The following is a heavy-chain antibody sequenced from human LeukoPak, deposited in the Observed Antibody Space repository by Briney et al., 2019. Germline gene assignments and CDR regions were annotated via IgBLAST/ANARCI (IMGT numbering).Heavy chain of an antibody. CDR3: ARGYGSGSYPDDAFDI. V-gene: IGHV1-69*13. CDR1: GGTFSSYA. Sequence: GASVKVSCKASGGTFSSYAISWVRQAPGQGLEWMGGIIPIFGTANYAQKFQGRVTITADESTSTAYMELSSLRSEDTAVYYCARGYGSGSYPDDAFDIWGQGTMVTVSS. J-gene: IGHJ3*02. D-gene: IGHD3-10*01. CDR2: IIPIFGTA.